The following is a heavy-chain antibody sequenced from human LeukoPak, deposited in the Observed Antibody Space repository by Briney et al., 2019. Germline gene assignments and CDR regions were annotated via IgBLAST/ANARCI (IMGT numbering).Heavy chain of an antibody. CDR2: ISYDGSNK. CDR3: AKDQGWYYGSGSYNTPADY. Sequence: GRSLRLSCAASGFTFSSYGMHWVRQAPGKGLEWVAVISYDGSNKYYADSVKGRFTISRDNSKNTLYLQMNSLRAEDTAVYYCAKDQGWYYGSGSYNTPADYWGQGTLVTVSS. CDR1: GFTFSSYG. J-gene: IGHJ4*02. V-gene: IGHV3-30*18. D-gene: IGHD3-10*01.